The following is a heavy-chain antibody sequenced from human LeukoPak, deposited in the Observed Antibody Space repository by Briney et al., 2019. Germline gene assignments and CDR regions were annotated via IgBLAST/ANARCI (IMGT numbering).Heavy chain of an antibody. J-gene: IGHJ6*03. D-gene: IGHD3-16*01. CDR1: GYTFTSYG. V-gene: IGHV1-2*02. CDR2: INPNSGGT. Sequence: ASVKVSCKASGYTFTSYGISWVRQAPGQGLEWMGWINPNSGGTNYAQKFQGRVTMTRDTSISTAYMELSRLRSDDTAVYYCARGKGIWGGYYYYMDVWGKGTTVTVSS. CDR3: ARGKGIWGGYYYYMDV.